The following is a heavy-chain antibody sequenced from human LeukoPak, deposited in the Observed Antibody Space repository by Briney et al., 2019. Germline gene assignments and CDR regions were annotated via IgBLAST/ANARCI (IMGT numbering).Heavy chain of an antibody. V-gene: IGHV1-69*04. CDR2: IIPILGIA. D-gene: IGHD6-13*01. CDR1: GGTFSSYA. Sequence: SVKVSCKASGGTFSSYAISWVRQAPGQGLEWMGRIIPILGIANYAQKFQGRVTITADKSTSTAYMELSSLRSEDTAVYYCASIQGSSLNYYFDYWGQGTLVTVSS. J-gene: IGHJ4*02. CDR3: ASIQGSSLNYYFDY.